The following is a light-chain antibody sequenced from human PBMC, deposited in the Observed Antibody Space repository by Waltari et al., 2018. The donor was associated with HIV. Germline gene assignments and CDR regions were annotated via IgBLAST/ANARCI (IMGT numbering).Light chain of an antibody. Sequence: SYEVTQPPSVSVSPGQTASITCSGHKLGNKYTAWYQQKPGQSPVLVIYEDNKRRSGTPYRFSGSNSGDTATLTISGTQAMDEVDYYCQAWDSSTVVFGGGTRLTVL. CDR1: KLGNKY. CDR2: EDN. CDR3: QAWDSSTVV. J-gene: IGLJ2*01. V-gene: IGLV3-1*01.